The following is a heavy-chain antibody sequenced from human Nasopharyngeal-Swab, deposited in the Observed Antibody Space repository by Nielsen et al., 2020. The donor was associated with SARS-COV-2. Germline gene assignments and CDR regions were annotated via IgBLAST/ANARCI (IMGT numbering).Heavy chain of an antibody. Sequence: GESLKISCAASGFTFNVYWMSWVRQVPGKGLEWVANIKQDASEVYYVDSVKGRFTISRDNAKNSLYLQMNSLRAEDTAVYYCTRDTPAMFAYWGQGTLVTVSS. V-gene: IGHV3-7*01. CDR3: TRDTPAMFAY. CDR2: IKQDASEV. J-gene: IGHJ4*02. CDR1: GFTFNVYW.